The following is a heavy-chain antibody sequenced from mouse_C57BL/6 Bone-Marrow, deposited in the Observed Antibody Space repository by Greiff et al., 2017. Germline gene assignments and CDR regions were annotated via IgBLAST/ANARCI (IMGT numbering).Heavy chain of an antibody. CDR1: GFTFTDYY. Sequence: EVQLVESGGGLVQPGGSLCLSCAASGFTFTDYYMSWVRQPPGKALEWLGFIRNNANGYTTEYSASVKGRFTIYTDNSQGILYLQMHALRAEDSATDDCARYFRGYFDYWGQGTTLTVSS. J-gene: IGHJ2*01. CDR2: IRNNANGYTT. V-gene: IGHV7-3*01. CDR3: ARYFRGYFDY.